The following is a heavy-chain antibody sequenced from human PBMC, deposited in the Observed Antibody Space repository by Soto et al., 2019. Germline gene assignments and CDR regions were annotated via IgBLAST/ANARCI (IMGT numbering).Heavy chain of an antibody. J-gene: IGHJ4*02. Sequence: GSRRPSCPAFGFKLSNYAMSWVRQAPRDGLKSYSIISTTGDGKYHANSVNGRFTISRNNSHITLYLQVHSVTAEYSAVYDCAKDRRAWRNSSFYFDFWGQGAQVTVSS. CDR2: ISTTGDGK. CDR3: AKDRRAWRNSSFYFDF. D-gene: IGHD2-15*01. CDR1: GFKLSNYA. V-gene: IGHV3-23*01.